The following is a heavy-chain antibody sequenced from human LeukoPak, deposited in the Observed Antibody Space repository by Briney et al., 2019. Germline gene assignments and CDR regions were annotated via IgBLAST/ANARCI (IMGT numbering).Heavy chain of an antibody. V-gene: IGHV1-18*01. Sequence: ASVKVSCKASGYTFTSYGISWVRQAPGQGLEWMGWISAYNGNTNYAQKLQGRVTMTTDTSTSTAYMELRSLRSDDTAVYYCASQTVTYDAFDIWGQGTMVTVSS. CDR1: GYTFTSYG. CDR3: ASQTVTYDAFDI. CDR2: ISAYNGNT. D-gene: IGHD4-17*01. J-gene: IGHJ3*02.